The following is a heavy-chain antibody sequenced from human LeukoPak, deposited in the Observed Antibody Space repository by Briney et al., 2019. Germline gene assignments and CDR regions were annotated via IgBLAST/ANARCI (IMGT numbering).Heavy chain of an antibody. CDR2: ISYSSTYI. D-gene: IGHD3-22*01. Sequence: GGSLRLSCAASGFTFSSYSMSWVRQAPGKGLEWVSGISYSSTYIYYGDSVQGRFTISRDNAKNTLYLQMNSLRAEDTAVYYCATWSLDTSGANWYFDLWGRGTLVTVSS. CDR3: ATWSLDTSGANWYFDL. J-gene: IGHJ2*01. CDR1: GFTFSSYS. V-gene: IGHV3-21*01.